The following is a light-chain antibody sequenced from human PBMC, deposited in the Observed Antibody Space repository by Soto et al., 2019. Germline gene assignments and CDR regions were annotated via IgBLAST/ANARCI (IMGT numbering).Light chain of an antibody. CDR1: QGIRND. J-gene: IGKJ1*01. V-gene: IGKV1-6*01. Sequence: AIQMTQTLSSLSASVGDRVTIACRASQGIRNDLVWYQQKPGKAPNLLIYAASSLQSGVPSRFSGSGSGTDFTLTISSLQPEDFATYYCLQHYNYPRTFGQGTKVEIK. CDR3: LQHYNYPRT. CDR2: AAS.